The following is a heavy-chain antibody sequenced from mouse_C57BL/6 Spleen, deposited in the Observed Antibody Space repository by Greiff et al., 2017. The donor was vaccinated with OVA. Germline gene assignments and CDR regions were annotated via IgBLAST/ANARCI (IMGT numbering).Heavy chain of an antibody. CDR1: GFTFSSYG. Sequence: EVQVVESGGDLVKPGGSLKLSCAASGFTFSSYGMSWVRQTPDKRLEWVATISSGGSYTYYPDSVKGRFTISRDNAKNTLYLQMSSLKSEDTAMYYCARRYDYDDYWGQGTTLTVSS. CDR3: ARRYDYDDY. CDR2: ISSGGSYT. J-gene: IGHJ2*01. D-gene: IGHD2-4*01. V-gene: IGHV5-6*01.